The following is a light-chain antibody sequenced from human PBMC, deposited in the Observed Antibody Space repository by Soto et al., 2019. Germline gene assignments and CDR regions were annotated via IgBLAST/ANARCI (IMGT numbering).Light chain of an antibody. CDR2: GNN. Sequence: QSALTQPPSVSGAPGQRVTISCTGGSSNIGAGYDVHWYQQLPGTAPKILIYGNNNRPSGVPDRFSGSKSGTSASLAITGLQAEDEADYYCQSYDSSLNAVVFGGGTKLTVL. V-gene: IGLV1-40*01. CDR1: SSNIGAGYD. J-gene: IGLJ2*01. CDR3: QSYDSSLNAVV.